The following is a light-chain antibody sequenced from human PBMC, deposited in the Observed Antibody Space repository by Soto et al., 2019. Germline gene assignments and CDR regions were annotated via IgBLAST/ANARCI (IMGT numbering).Light chain of an antibody. CDR2: EVY. V-gene: IGLV2-23*02. J-gene: IGLJ1*01. Sequence: QSALTQPASVSGSPGQSITISCTGTSSNVGGYSFVSWYQQHPGKAPKVIIYEVYERPSGVSNRFSGSKSGSTASLTISGLQLEDGADYYCCSYAGSSTYVFGTGTKLTVL. CDR3: CSYAGSSTYV. CDR1: SSNVGGYSF.